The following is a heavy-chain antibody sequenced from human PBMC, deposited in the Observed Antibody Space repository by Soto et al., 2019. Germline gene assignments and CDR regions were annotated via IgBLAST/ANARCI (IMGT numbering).Heavy chain of an antibody. Sequence: GGSLRLSCAASGFTFSNAWMNWVRQAPGKGLEWVGRIKSKTDGGTTDYAAPVKGRFTISRDDSKNTLYLQMNSLQTEDTAIYYCTTDSYITSIIVRFDYWGHGTLVTVSS. CDR2: IKSKTDGGTT. D-gene: IGHD3-22*01. CDR3: TTDSYITSIIVRFDY. J-gene: IGHJ4*01. CDR1: GFTFSNAW. V-gene: IGHV3-15*07.